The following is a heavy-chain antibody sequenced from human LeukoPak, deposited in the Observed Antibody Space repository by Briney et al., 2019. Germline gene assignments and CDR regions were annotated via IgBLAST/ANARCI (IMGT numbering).Heavy chain of an antibody. V-gene: IGHV4-31*03. CDR1: GGSISSGDYY. J-gene: IGHJ4*02. CDR2: IYYSEST. D-gene: IGHD1-26*01. Sequence: SETLSLTCTVSGGSISSGDYYWSWIRQHPGKGLEWIGYIYYSESTHYNPSLKSRITISVDTSKNQFSLKLSSVTAANTALYYCARVDSGSYPIDYWGQGTLVTVSS. CDR3: ARVDSGSYPIDY.